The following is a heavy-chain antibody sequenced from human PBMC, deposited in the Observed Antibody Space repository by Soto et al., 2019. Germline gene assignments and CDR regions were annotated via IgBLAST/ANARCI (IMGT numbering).Heavy chain of an antibody. CDR1: GFNFNRNG. J-gene: IGHJ4*02. Sequence: EVQLLESGGGLVQPGGSLRISCAASGFNFNRNGMTWVRQAPEKGLEWVAIISENSDSTFYADSVKGRFTVSRDNSKNTLSLQMNSLRGEDTALYYCAKDARRTGLLGQWVGWGQGTLVTVSS. V-gene: IGHV3-23*01. CDR2: ISENSDST. CDR3: AKDARRTGLLGQWVG. D-gene: IGHD1-26*01.